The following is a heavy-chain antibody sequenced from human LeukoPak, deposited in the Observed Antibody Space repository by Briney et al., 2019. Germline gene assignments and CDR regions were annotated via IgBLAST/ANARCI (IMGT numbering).Heavy chain of an antibody. CDR1: GYTFTGYY. J-gene: IGHJ6*03. Sequence: GASVKVSCKASGYTFTGYYMHWVRQAPGQGLEWMGWINPNSGGTNYAQKFQGRVTMTRDTSISTAYMELSRLRSDDTAVYYCARAGGDGIIPCYMDVWGKGTTVTVSS. V-gene: IGHV1-2*02. CDR2: INPNSGGT. D-gene: IGHD5-24*01. CDR3: ARAGGDGIIPCYMDV.